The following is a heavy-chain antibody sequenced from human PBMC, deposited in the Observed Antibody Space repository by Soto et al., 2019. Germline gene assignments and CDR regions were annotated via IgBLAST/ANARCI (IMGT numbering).Heavy chain of an antibody. CDR3: ARKAPGVILLDY. V-gene: IGHV1-2*02. J-gene: IGHJ4*02. CDR2: FNPNSGDT. Sequence: ASVKVSCKASGYIFTAYSMHWVRQAPGQGLEWVGWFNPNSGDTIYAQKFQGRVTLTGDTSISTAYMELYSLTSDDTAVYYCARKAPGVILLDYWGQGTLVTVSS. D-gene: IGHD3-10*01. CDR1: GYIFTAYS.